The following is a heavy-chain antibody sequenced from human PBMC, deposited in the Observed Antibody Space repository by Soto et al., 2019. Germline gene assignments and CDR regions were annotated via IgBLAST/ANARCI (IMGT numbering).Heavy chain of an antibody. D-gene: IGHD5-12*01. J-gene: IGHJ4*02. CDR2: IYYSAST. CDR3: ARGGSSGYELGY. V-gene: IGHV4-59*08. CDR1: GGSISSYY. Sequence: QVQLQESGPGLVKPSETLSLTCTVSGGSISSYYWSWIRQPPGKGLEWIGYIYYSASTNYNPSLKSRVTISVDTSKNQFSLKLSSVTAADTAVYYCARGGSSGYELGYWGQGTLVTVSS.